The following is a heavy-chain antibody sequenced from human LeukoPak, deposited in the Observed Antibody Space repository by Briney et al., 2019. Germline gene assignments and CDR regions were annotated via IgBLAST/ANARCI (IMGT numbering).Heavy chain of an antibody. CDR3: ARDRMVRGAYNWFDP. V-gene: IGHV1-69*04. Sequence: SVKVSCKASGGTFSSYAISSVRQAPGQGLEWMGRIIPILGIANYAQKFQGSVTITADKSTSTAYMELSSLRSEDTAVYYCARDRMVRGAYNWFDPWGQGTLVTVSS. CDR1: GGTFSSYA. D-gene: IGHD3-10*01. CDR2: IIPILGIA. J-gene: IGHJ5*02.